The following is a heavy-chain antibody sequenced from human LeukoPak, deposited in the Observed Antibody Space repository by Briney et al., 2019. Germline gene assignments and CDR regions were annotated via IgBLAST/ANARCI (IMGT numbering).Heavy chain of an antibody. V-gene: IGHV3-30*18. CDR3: AKERFTIFGVVKGNYFDY. CDR1: GFTFSSYG. D-gene: IGHD3-3*01. Sequence: GGSLRLSCAASGFTFSSYGMHWVRQAPGKGLEWVAVISYDGSNKYYAHSVKGRFTISRDNSKNTLYLQMNSLRAEDTAVYYCAKERFTIFGVVKGNYFDYWGQGTLVTVSS. CDR2: ISYDGSNK. J-gene: IGHJ4*02.